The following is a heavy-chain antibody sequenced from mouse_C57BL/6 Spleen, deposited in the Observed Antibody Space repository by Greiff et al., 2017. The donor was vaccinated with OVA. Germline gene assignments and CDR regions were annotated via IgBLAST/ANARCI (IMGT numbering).Heavy chain of an antibody. CDR2: ISYDGSN. D-gene: IGHD3-1*01. CDR3: ARDRDYYAMDY. J-gene: IGHJ4*01. Sequence: EVHLVESGPGLVKPSQSLSLTCSVTGYSITSGYFWNWIRHFPGNKLEWMVYISYDGSNNYNPSLNNRISITRDTSKNQYFLKLNSVTTEDTASYYCARDRDYYAMDYWGQGTSVTVSS. CDR1: GYSITSGYF. V-gene: IGHV3-6*01.